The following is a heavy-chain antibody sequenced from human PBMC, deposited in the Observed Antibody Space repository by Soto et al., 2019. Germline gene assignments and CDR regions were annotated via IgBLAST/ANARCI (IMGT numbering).Heavy chain of an antibody. J-gene: IGHJ4*02. CDR3: ARDRLYYYGSGRPEGDY. V-gene: IGHV1-18*01. CDR1: GYTFTSYG. CDR2: ISAYNGNT. D-gene: IGHD3-10*01. Sequence: ASVKVSCKASGYTFTSYGISWVRQAPGQGLEWMGWISAYNGNTNYAQKLQGRVTMTTDTSTSTAYMELRSLRSDDTAVYYCARDRLYYYGSGRPEGDYWGQGTLVTVSS.